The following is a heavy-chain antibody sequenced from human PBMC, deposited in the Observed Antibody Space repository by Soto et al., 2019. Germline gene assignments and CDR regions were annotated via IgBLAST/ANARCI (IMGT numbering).Heavy chain of an antibody. CDR1: GYTFTGYY. J-gene: IGHJ6*02. CDR3: AREVVVPAAIYYYYGMDV. D-gene: IGHD2-2*01. CDR2: INPNSGGT. Sequence: GPSVKVSCKASGYTFTGYYMHWVRQAPGQGLEWMGWINPNSGGTNYAQKFQGRVTMTRDTSISTAYMELSRLRSDDTAVYYCAREVVVPAAIYYYYGMDVWGQGTTVTVSS. V-gene: IGHV1-2*02.